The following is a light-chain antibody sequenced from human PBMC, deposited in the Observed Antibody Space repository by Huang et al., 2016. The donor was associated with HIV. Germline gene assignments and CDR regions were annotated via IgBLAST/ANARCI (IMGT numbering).Light chain of an antibody. V-gene: IGKV1D-12*01. CDR1: QDITNW. CDR3: QQSNSFPLT. Sequence: DIQMTQSPSSLSASVGDIVPITCRASQDITNWLAWYQQKPGRPPKLLIYGASSLYSWVPSRFSGSGSGTDFPLTISSLQPEDFATYYCQQSNSFPLTFGGGTKVEMK. CDR2: GAS. J-gene: IGKJ4*01.